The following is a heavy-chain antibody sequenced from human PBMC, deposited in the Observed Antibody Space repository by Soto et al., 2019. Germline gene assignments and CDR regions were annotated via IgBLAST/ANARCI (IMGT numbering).Heavy chain of an antibody. CDR1: GFTFSSYA. Sequence: EVQLLESGGGLVQPGGSLRLSCAASGFTFSSYAMSWVRQAPGKGLVWVSANSGSGGSTYYAVSVKGRCTISRDNPKNALYLQMNSLSAEDTAVYYCAKDSRSRSYGGGYWGQGSLVTVSS. CDR3: AKDSRSRSYGGGY. CDR2: NSGSGGST. V-gene: IGHV3-23*01. J-gene: IGHJ4*02. D-gene: IGHD5-18*01.